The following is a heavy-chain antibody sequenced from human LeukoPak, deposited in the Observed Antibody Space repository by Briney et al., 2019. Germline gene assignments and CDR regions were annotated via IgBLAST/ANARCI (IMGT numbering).Heavy chain of an antibody. CDR1: GFTFSTSW. V-gene: IGHV3-74*01. J-gene: IGHJ5*02. D-gene: IGHD6-19*01. Sequence: GGSLRLSCAASGFTFSTSWMHWVRQAPGKGLVWVSRINSDGSGTTYADSVKGRFTISRDNSKNTLYLQMNSLRAEDTAVYYCARGADTGYSSDSWGQGTLVTVSS. CDR2: INSDGSGT. CDR3: ARGADTGYSSDS.